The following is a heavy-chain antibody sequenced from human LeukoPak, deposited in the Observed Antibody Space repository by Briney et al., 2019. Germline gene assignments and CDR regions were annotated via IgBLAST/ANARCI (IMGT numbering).Heavy chain of an antibody. J-gene: IGHJ4*02. CDR1: GGSISNYY. CDR2: IYYSGST. V-gene: IGHV4-59*04. D-gene: IGHD6-19*01. CDR3: ATSGWYLLPGVY. Sequence: PSETLSLTCTVSGGSISNYYWSWIRQPPGKGLEWIGYIYYSGSTYYNPSLESRVTIYVDTSKNQFSLKLSSVTAADTAVYYCATSGWYLLPGVYWGQGTLVTVSS.